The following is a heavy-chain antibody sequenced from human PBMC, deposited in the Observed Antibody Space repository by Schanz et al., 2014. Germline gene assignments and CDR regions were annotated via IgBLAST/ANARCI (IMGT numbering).Heavy chain of an antibody. CDR2: TNGDGTNA. D-gene: IGHD3-16*02. J-gene: IGHJ3*02. V-gene: IGHV3-74*01. Sequence: EVKLVESGGGAVRPGGSLRLSCAASGFTLSSYWMHWVRQVPGKGLEWVSCTNGDGTNAKYADYVKGRFTISRDNAKKTLSLQMISLRAEDTASYFCTRSYYDFSWGSYRFRAFDIWGQGTTVIVSS. CDR1: GFTLSSYW. CDR3: TRSYYDFSWGSYRFRAFDI.